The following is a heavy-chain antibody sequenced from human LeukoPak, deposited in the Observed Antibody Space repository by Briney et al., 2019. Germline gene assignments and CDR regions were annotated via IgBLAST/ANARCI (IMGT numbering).Heavy chain of an antibody. CDR2: MNPNSGNT. CDR3: ARGGAYCSGGSCYYWFDP. Sequence: GASVKVSCKASGYTFTSYDINWVRQATGQGLEWMGRMNPNSGNTGYAQKFQGRVTMTRNTSISTAYMELSSLRSEDTAVYYCARGGAYCSGGSCYYWFDPWGQGTLVTVSS. CDR1: GYTFTSYD. J-gene: IGHJ5*02. V-gene: IGHV1-8*01. D-gene: IGHD2-15*01.